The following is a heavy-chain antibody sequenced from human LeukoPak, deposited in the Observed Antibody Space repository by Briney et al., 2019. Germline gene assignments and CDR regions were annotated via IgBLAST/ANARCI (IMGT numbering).Heavy chain of an antibody. CDR1: GDSMSENY. D-gene: IGHD6-13*01. CDR3: ARGSSSWYLIFDY. J-gene: IGHJ4*02. CDR2: IYRTGSS. V-gene: IGHV4-59*01. Sequence: SETLSLTCTVSGDSMSENYWSWIRQPPGKRLEYIGFIYRTGSSNNNPSLKSRVTMSIDTSKNQFSLKLSSVTAADTAVYYCARGSSSWYLIFDYWGQGALVTVSS.